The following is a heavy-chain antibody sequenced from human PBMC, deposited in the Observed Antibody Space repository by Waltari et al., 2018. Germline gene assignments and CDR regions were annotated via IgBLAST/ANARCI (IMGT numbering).Heavy chain of an antibody. CDR1: GYTFINHD. CDR3: VRNFPDFAH. CDR2: MSPNTNYA. Sequence: QVQLMQSGAEVKKPGASVRVSCKSSGYTFINHDINWIRQAPGQGLEWMGWMSPNTNYAGYAPRFRGRLTITRDISVTTTYMELGSLRSEDTAVYYCVRNFPDFAHWGQGTLVTVSS. V-gene: IGHV1-8*01. J-gene: IGHJ5*02.